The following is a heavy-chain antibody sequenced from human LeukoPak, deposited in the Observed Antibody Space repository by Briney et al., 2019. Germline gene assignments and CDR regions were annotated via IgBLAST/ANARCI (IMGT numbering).Heavy chain of an antibody. J-gene: IGHJ6*02. CDR2: INSDGSST. CDR3: ARADGYCSGGSCYYYYGMDV. CDR1: GFTFSSYW. V-gene: IGHV3-74*01. Sequence: GGSLRLSCAASGFTFSSYWMHWVRQAPGKGLVWVSRINSDGSSTSYADSVKGRFTISRDNAKNTLYLQMNSLRAEDTAVYYCARADGYCSGGSCYYYYGMDVWGQGTTVTVSS. D-gene: IGHD2-15*01.